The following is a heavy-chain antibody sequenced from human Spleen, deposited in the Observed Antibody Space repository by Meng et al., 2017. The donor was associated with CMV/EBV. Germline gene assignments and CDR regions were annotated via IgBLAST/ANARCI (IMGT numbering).Heavy chain of an antibody. J-gene: IGHJ2*01. CDR2: ISGSGERT. CDR3: VKDAEREWELPLYWYFDL. Sequence: FTFSSYAMSWVRQAPGKGLEWASSISGSGERTYYAKSVKGWFTVSRDNSKNALYLQTNSLRVEDTAVYYCVKDAEREWELPLYWYFDLWGRGTLVTVSS. D-gene: IGHD1-26*01. V-gene: IGHV3-23*01. CDR1: FTFSSYA.